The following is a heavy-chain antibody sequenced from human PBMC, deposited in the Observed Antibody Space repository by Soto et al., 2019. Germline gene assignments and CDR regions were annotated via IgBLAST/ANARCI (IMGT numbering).Heavy chain of an antibody. CDR1: GGSISSSSSY. CDR3: ARDTQRGYSGYFDS. Sequence: QLQLQESGPGLVKPSETLSLTCTVSGGSISSSSSYWGWIRQPPGKGLEWIGFIYYSGSTYYNPSLKSRVTISVDTSQNQFSLKLSSVTAADTAVYYCARDTQRGYSGYFDSWGQGTLVTVSS. CDR2: IYYSGST. V-gene: IGHV4-39*07. J-gene: IGHJ4*02. D-gene: IGHD5-12*01.